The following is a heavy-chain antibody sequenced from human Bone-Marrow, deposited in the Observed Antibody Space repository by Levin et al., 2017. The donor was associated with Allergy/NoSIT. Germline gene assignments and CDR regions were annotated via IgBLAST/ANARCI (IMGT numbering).Heavy chain of an antibody. J-gene: IGHJ4*02. V-gene: IGHV4-30-2*01. CDR2: IYHSGST. CDR3: ARSAVVQGAYYFDY. D-gene: IGHD3-10*01. CDR1: GGSISSGGYS. Sequence: KASETLSLTCAVSGGSISSGGYSWSWIRQPPGKGLEWIGYIYHSGSTYYNPSLKSRVTISVDRSKNQFSLKLSSVTAADTAVYYCARSAVVQGAYYFDYWGQGTLVTVSS.